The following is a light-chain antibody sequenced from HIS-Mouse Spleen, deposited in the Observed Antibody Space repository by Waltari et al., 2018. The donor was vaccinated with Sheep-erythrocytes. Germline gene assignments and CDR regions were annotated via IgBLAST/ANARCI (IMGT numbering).Light chain of an antibody. Sequence: QSALTQPRSVSGSPGQSVTISCTGTSSAVGGDNYVSWSQQHPGKAPKLMIYDVSKRPSGVPDRFSGSKSGNTASLTISGLQAEDEADYYCCSYAGSYNHVFATGTKVTVL. J-gene: IGLJ1*01. CDR1: SSAVGGDNY. CDR3: CSYAGSYNHV. CDR2: DVS. V-gene: IGLV2-11*01.